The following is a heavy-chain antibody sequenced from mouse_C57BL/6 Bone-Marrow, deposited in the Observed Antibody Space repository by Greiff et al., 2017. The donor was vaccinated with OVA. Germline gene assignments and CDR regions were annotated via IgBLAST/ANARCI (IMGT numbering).Heavy chain of an antibody. CDR1: GYTFTSYW. V-gene: IGHV1-53*01. Sequence: VQLQQPGTELVKPGASVKLSCKASGYTFTSYWMHWVKQRPGRGLEWIGNINPSNGGTNYNEKFKNKATLTVDKSSSTAYMQLSSLTSEDSAVYYCAREGPWGQGTSVTVSS. CDR3: AREGP. J-gene: IGHJ4*01. CDR2: INPSNGGT.